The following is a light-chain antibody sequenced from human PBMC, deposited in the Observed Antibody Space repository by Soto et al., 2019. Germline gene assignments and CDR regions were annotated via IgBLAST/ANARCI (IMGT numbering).Light chain of an antibody. CDR3: SSYTTSVTLLYV. CDR2: EVG. J-gene: IGLJ1*01. CDR1: SSDIDAYNY. V-gene: IGLV2-14*01. Sequence: QSVLTQPASVSGSPGQSITISCTGSSSDIDAYNYVSWYQQHPGKAPKLMISEVGNRPSGVSNRFSGSKSGNTASLTISGLQPEDEADYYCSSYTTSVTLLYVFGTGTKVTVL.